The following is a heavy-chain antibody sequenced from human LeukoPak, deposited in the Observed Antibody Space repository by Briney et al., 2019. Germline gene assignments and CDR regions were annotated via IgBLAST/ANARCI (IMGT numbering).Heavy chain of an antibody. V-gene: IGHV4-34*01. J-gene: IGHJ4*02. CDR3: ASIGSGSYYNEYFDY. CDR1: GGSFSGYY. Sequence: SETLSLTCAVYGGSFSGYYWSWIRQPPGKGLEWIGEINYSGSTNYNPSLKSRATISVDTSQNQFSLKLSSVTAADTAVYYCASIGSGSYYNEYFDYWGQGTLVTVSS. D-gene: IGHD3-10*01. CDR2: INYSGST.